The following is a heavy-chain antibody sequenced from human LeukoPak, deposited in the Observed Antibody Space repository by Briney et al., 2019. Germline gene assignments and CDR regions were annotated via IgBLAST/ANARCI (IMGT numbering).Heavy chain of an antibody. CDR1: GGTFSSYA. CDR2: IIPIFGTA. J-gene: IGHJ5*02. V-gene: IGHV1-69*05. Sequence: SVKVSCKASGGTFSSYAISWVRQAPGQGLEWMGGIIPIFGTANYAQKFQGRVTITTDESTSTAYMELSSLRSEDTAVYYCARGGTRHNQQLLLSWFDPWGQGTLVTVSS. CDR3: ARGGTRHNQQLLLSWFDP. D-gene: IGHD1-26*01.